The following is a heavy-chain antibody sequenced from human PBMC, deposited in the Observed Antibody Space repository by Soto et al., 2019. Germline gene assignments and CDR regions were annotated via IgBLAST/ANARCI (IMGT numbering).Heavy chain of an antibody. CDR2: IMPIFGGP. J-gene: IGHJ6*02. Sequence: SVKVSCKASGGIFSDFSFSWVRQAPGQGLEWMGGIMPIFGGPDYAQRFRGRVTITADEVTRTAFMELRGLTSEDTATYYCASSSRMAGIGNYYYGMDVWGQGTTVNVSS. CDR1: GGIFSDFS. V-gene: IGHV1-69*13. CDR3: ASSSRMAGIGNYYYGMDV. D-gene: IGHD6-19*01.